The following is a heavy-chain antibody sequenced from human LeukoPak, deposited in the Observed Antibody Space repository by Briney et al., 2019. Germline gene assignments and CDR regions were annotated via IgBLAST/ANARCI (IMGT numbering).Heavy chain of an antibody. V-gene: IGHV3-7*01. Sequence: GSLRLSCAASGLTFSNYWMSWVRQGPGKGLEWVANIKHDGSEKYYIDSVKGRFTISRDNAKNSVYLQMNRLRAEDTAVYYCARVRREMKRSLGRTTEYSYYYYMDVWGKGTTVTVSS. J-gene: IGHJ6*03. D-gene: IGHD1/OR15-1a*01. CDR3: ARVRREMKRSLGRTTEYSYYYYMDV. CDR1: GLTFSNYW. CDR2: IKHDGSEK.